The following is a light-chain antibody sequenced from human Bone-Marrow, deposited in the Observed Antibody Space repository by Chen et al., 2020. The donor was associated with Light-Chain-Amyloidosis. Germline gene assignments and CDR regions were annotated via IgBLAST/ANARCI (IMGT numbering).Light chain of an antibody. J-gene: IGKJ4*01. V-gene: IGKV3-20*01. CDR2: GSS. CDR1: QTISSNY. CDR3: QQYGTSPLT. Sequence: EIVLTQSPGTLSLSPGEGANLSCSASQTISSNYLTWYQQKFGQAPRLLIYGSSSRATGIPDRFTGSGSGTDFTLTINRLEAEDFAMCYCQQYGTSPLTFGGGTKVEIK.